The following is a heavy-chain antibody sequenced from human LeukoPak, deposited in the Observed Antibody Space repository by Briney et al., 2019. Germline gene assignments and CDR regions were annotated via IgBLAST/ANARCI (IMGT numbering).Heavy chain of an antibody. CDR1: GFTFSSYS. V-gene: IGHV3-48*04. D-gene: IGHD2-15*01. CDR2: ISSSGSTI. Sequence: GGSLRLSCAASGFTFSSYSMNWVRQAPGKGLEWVSYISSSGSTIYYADSVKGRFTISRDNAKNSLYLQMNSLRAEDTAVYYCARDYCSGGSCYDYWGQGTLVTVSS. CDR3: ARDYCSGGSCYDY. J-gene: IGHJ4*02.